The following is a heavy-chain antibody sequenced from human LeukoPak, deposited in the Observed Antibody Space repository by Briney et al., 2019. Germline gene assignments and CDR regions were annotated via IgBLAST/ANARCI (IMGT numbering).Heavy chain of an antibody. CDR2: IYYSGNT. V-gene: IGHV4-39*01. CDR1: GGSISSSTYY. D-gene: IGHD5-18*01. Sequence: SETLSLTCTVSGGSISSSTYYWDWTRQPAGKGLEWIGTIYYSGNTYYNPSLKSRVTISVDTSKNQLSLKLSSVTAADTAVYYCAGVIGYSYGHIDYWGQGSLVIVSS. J-gene: IGHJ4*02. CDR3: AGVIGYSYGHIDY.